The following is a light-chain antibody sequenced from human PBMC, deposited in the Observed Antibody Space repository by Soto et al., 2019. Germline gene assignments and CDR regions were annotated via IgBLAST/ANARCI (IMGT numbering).Light chain of an antibody. CDR3: QQYDNWPWT. V-gene: IGKV2-29*01. J-gene: IGKJ1*01. CDR2: GAS. CDR1: QSLLQSDGNTY. Sequence: IVMTQTPLSLSVTPGQPASISCKSLQSLLQSDGNTYLYWYQQKPGQAPRLLIYGASRRATSFPARFSGSGSGTDFTLTISSLQSEDFAVYYCQQYDNWPWTFGQGTKVDIK.